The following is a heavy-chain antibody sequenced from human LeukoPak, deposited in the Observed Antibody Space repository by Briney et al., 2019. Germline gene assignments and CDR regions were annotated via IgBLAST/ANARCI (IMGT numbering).Heavy chain of an antibody. CDR1: GYTFTTYG. V-gene: IGHV1-18*01. Sequence: ASVKVSFTASGYTFTTYGISWVRQAPGQGLEWMGWISAYNGNTNYAQKLQGRVTMTTDTSTSTAYMELRSLRSDDTAVYYCARDVPAAGRGDYWGQGTLVTVSS. J-gene: IGHJ4*02. CDR2: ISAYNGNT. D-gene: IGHD6-13*01. CDR3: ARDVPAAGRGDY.